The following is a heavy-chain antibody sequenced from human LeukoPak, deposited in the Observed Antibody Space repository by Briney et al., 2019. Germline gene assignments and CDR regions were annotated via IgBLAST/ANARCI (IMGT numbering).Heavy chain of an antibody. CDR3: ARSLSVAGIDY. CDR1: GYSISNGRY. J-gene: IGHJ4*02. Sequence: SETLSLTCGVSGYSISNGRYWAWIRQPPGKGLEWLGSVFHDGSTYYSSSLKGRVTISVDTSKNQSSLKLRSVTATDTAIYYCARSLSVAGIDYWGQGTRVTVSS. V-gene: IGHV4-38-2*01. D-gene: IGHD2-21*01. CDR2: VFHDGST.